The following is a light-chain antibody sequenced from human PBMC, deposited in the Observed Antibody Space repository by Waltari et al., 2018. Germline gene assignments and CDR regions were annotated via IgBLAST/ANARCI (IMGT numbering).Light chain of an antibody. CDR3: QQYDKWPPRYT. V-gene: IGKV3-15*01. Sequence: TQSPATLSVSPGETATLSCRASQSVTTNLAWYQQKLGQAPRLLIFAASTRATGVPVRFSGSGSGTEFTLSISSLQSEDFAVYYCQQYDKWPPRYTFSPGTRVEIK. CDR2: AAS. J-gene: IGKJ4*02. CDR1: QSVTTN.